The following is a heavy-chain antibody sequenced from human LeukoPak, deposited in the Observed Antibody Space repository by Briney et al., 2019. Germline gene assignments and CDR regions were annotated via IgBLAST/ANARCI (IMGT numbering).Heavy chain of an antibody. CDR1: GFTFSSYA. CDR3: AKDIYSSSSSSVDY. D-gene: IGHD6-6*01. CDR2: ISSNGGST. V-gene: IGHV3-64*01. Sequence: SGGSLRLSCAASGFTFSSYAMHWVRQAPGKGLEYVSAISSNGGSTYYANSVKGRFTISRDNSKNTLYLQMGSLRAEDTAVYYCAKDIYSSSSSSVDYWGQGTLVTVSS. J-gene: IGHJ4*02.